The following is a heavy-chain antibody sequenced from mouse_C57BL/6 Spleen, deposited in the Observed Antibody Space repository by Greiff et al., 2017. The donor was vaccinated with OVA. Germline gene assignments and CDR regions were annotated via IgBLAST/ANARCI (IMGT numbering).Heavy chain of an antibody. J-gene: IGHJ2*01. CDR1: GYTFTSYW. D-gene: IGHD1-1*01. CDR2: IDPSDSET. CDR3: ARFETVVAHFDY. Sequence: QVQLKQPGAELVRPGSSVKLSCKASGYTFTSYWMHWVKQRPIQGLEWIGNIDPSDSETHYNQKFKDKATLTVDKSSSTAYMQLSSLTSEDSAVYYCARFETVVAHFDYWGQGTTLTVSS. V-gene: IGHV1-52*01.